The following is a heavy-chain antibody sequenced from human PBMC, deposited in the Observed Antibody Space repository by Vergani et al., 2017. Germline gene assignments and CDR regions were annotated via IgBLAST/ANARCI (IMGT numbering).Heavy chain of an antibody. Sequence: QVQLQESGPGLVKPSETLSLTCTVSGGSISSYYWSWIRQPAGKGLEWIGRIYTSGSTNYNPSLKSRVTMSVDTSKNQFSLKLSSVTAADTAVYYCARDHGYYYGSGRSGPYRYNWFDPWGQGTLVTVSS. D-gene: IGHD3-10*01. CDR2: IYTSGST. CDR1: GGSISSYY. V-gene: IGHV4-4*07. J-gene: IGHJ5*02. CDR3: ARDHGYYYGSGRSGPYRYNWFDP.